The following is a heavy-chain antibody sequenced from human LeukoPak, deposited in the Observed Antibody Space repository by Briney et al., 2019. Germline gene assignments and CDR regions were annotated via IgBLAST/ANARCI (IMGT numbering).Heavy chain of an antibody. CDR2: IIPILGIA. CDR3: ARGSSSEYYFDY. V-gene: IGHV1-69*04. D-gene: IGHD6-6*01. J-gene: IGHJ4*02. CDR1: GGTFNSYA. Sequence: GASVKVSCKASGGTFNSYAVSWVRQAPGQGLEWMGRIIPILGIANYAQKFQGRVTITADKSTSTAYMELSSLRSEDTAVYYRARGSSSEYYFDYWGQGTLVTVSS.